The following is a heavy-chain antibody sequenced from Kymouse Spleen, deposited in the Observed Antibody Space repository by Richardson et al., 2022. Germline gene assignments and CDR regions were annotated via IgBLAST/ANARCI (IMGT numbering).Heavy chain of an antibody. V-gene: IGHV4-39*01. D-gene: IGHD3-10*01. CDR3: ARDYYGSGSYSDY. CDR1: GGSISSSSYY. CDR2: IYYSGST. J-gene: IGHJ4*02. Sequence: QLQLQESGPGLVKPSETLSLTCTVSGGSISSSSYYWGWIRQPPGKGLEWIGSIYYSGSTYYNPSLKSRVTISVDTSKNQFSLKLSSVTAADTAVYYCARDYYGSGSYSDYWGQGTLVTVSS.